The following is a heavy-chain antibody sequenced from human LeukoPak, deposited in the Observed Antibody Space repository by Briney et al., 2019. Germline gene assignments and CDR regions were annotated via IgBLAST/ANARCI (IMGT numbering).Heavy chain of an antibody. CDR1: GFTFSSYA. CDR3: AKDPLGIVVVPAAAPDDY. J-gene: IGHJ4*02. Sequence: SGGSLRLSCAASGFTFSSYAMSWVRQAPGKGLEWVSAISGSGGSTYYADSVKGRFTISRDNSKNTLYLQMNSLRAEDTAVYYCAKDPLGIVVVPAAAPDDYWGQGTLVTVSS. V-gene: IGHV3-23*01. D-gene: IGHD2-2*03. CDR2: ISGSGGST.